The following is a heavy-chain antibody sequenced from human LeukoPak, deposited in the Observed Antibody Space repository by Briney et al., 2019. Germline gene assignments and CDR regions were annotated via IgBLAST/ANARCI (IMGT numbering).Heavy chain of an antibody. J-gene: IGHJ3*02. CDR2: INSDGSSV. CDR3: ARVKVPKTNFRNNGAFDI. CDR1: GFTFSSYW. Sequence: QPGGSLRLSCAASGFTFSSYWMHWVRQAPGKGLVWVSRINSDGSSVTYADSVKGRFTISRDNAKNTLYLQMNSLRAEDTAVYYCARVKVPKTNFRNNGAFDIWGQGTMVTVSS. V-gene: IGHV3-74*01. D-gene: IGHD1-1*01.